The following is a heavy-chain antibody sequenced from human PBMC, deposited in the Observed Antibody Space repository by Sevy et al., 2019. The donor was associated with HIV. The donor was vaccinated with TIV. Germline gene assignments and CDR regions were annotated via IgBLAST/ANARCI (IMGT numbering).Heavy chain of an antibody. CDR2: ISGSGRST. CDR3: AKDRQWDLIGFYFDH. CDR1: GFTFGSYA. Sequence: GGSLRLSCAASGFTFGSYAMSWVRQAPGKGLEWVSTISGSGRSTYYADSVKGRFTISRDNSKNTLYLQMNSLRAEDTAVYYCAKDRQWDLIGFYFDHWGQGTLVTVSS. J-gene: IGHJ4*02. D-gene: IGHD1-26*01. V-gene: IGHV3-23*01.